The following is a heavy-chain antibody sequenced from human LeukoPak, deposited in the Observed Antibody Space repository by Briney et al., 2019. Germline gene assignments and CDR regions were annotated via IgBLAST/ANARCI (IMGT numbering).Heavy chain of an antibody. V-gene: IGHV3-21*01. J-gene: IGHJ4*02. CDR1: GFTFSSYS. Sequence: GGSLRLSCAASGFTFSSYSMNWVRQAPGKGLEWVSSISSSSSYIYYADSVKGRFTISRDNAKNSLYLQMNSLRAEDTAVYYCARDPVDGLNSSDYWGQGTLVTVSS. D-gene: IGHD4-23*01. CDR2: ISSSSSYI. CDR3: ARDPVDGLNSSDY.